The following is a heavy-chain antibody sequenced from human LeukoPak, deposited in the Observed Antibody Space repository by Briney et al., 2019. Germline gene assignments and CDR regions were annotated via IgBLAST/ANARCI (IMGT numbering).Heavy chain of an antibody. CDR2: IIPIFGTA. V-gene: IGHV1-69*13. CDR1: GGTFSSYA. J-gene: IGHJ6*03. CDR3: ASRHRQGGLNYSSSWPRYYYYYMDV. D-gene: IGHD6-13*01. Sequence: GASVKVSCKASGGTFSSYAISWVRQAPGQGLEWMGGIIPIFGTANYAQKFQGRVTITADESTSTAYMELSSLRSEDTAVYYCASRHRQGGLNYSSSWPRYYYYYMDVWGKGTTVTVSS.